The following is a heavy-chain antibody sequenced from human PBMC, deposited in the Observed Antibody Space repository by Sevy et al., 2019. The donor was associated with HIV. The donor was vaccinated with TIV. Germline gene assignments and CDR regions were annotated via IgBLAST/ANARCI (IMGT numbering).Heavy chain of an antibody. CDR1: GFTFSSYG. D-gene: IGHD3-3*01. Sequence: GSLRLSCAASGFTFSSYGMHWVRQAPGKGLEWVAVISYDGSNKYYADSVKGRFTISRDNSKNTLYLQMNSLRAEDTAVYYCAKDAYYDFWSGWVRRYYYGMDVWGQGTTVTVSS. CDR2: ISYDGSNK. J-gene: IGHJ6*02. V-gene: IGHV3-30*18. CDR3: AKDAYYDFWSGWVRRYYYGMDV.